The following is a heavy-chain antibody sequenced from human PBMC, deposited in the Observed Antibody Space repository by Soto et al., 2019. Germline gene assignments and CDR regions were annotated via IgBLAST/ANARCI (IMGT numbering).Heavy chain of an antibody. CDR1: SGSISSSNW. J-gene: IGHJ4*02. CDR2: IYHSGST. Sequence: KLRETLSLTCAVSSGSISSSNWWSWVRQPPGKGLEWIGEIYHSGSTNYNPSLKSRVTISVDKSKNQFSLKLSSVTAADTAVYYCASGFFGPEPFDYWGQGTLVTVSS. D-gene: IGHD3-3*01. V-gene: IGHV4-4*03. CDR3: ASGFFGPEPFDY.